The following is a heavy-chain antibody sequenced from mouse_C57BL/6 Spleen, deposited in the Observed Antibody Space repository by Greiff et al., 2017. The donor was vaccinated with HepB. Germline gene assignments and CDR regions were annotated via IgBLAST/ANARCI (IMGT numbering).Heavy chain of an antibody. V-gene: IGHV5-2*01. Sequence: EVKLVESGGGLVQPGESLKLSCESNEYEFPSHDMSWVRKTPEKRLELVAAINSDGGSTYYPDTMERRFIISRDNTKKTLYLQMSSLRSEDTALYYCARQGDYYGSSSRYFDVWGTGTTVTVSS. CDR3: ARQGDYYGSSSRYFDV. D-gene: IGHD1-1*01. CDR1: EYEFPSHD. CDR2: INSDGGST. J-gene: IGHJ1*03.